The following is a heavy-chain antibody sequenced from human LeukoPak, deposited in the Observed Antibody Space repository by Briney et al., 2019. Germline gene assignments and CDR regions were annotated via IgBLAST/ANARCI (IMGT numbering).Heavy chain of an antibody. V-gene: IGHV3-64D*09. Sequence: GGSLRLSCSASGFTFSSYAMHWVRQAPGKGLEYVSAISSNGGSTYYADSVKGRFTISRDNSKNTLYLQMSSLRAEDTAMYYCVKDKMVTVTMGAGDYWGQGTLVTVSS. J-gene: IGHJ4*02. CDR1: GFTFSSYA. D-gene: IGHD4-17*01. CDR3: VKDKMVTVTMGAGDY. CDR2: ISSNGGST.